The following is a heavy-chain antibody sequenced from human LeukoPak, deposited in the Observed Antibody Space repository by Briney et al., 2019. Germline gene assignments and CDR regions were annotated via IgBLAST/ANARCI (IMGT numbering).Heavy chain of an antibody. CDR3: ARGCIAAAGTLGYYYMDV. D-gene: IGHD6-13*01. CDR2: INHSGST. V-gene: IGHV4-34*01. CDR1: GGSFSGYC. J-gene: IGHJ6*03. Sequence: SETLSLTCAVYGGSFSGYCWSWIRQPPGKGLEWIGEINHSGSTNYNPSLKSRVTISVDTSKNQFSLKLSSVTAADTAVYYCARGCIAAAGTLGYYYMDVWGKGTTVTVSS.